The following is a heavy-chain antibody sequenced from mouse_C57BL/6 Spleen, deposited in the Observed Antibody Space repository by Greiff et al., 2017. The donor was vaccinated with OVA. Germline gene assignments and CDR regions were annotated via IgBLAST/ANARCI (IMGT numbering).Heavy chain of an antibody. CDR1: GFTFSDYG. CDR3: ARSGTRAWFAY. CDR2: ISSGSSTI. V-gene: IGHV5-17*01. D-gene: IGHD2-14*01. J-gene: IGHJ3*01. Sequence: EVQRVESGGGLVKPGGSLKLSCAASGFTFSDYGMHWVRQAPEKGLEWVAYISSGSSTIYYADTVKGRFTISKDNAKNTLFLQMTSLRSEDTAMYYCARSGTRAWFAYWGQGTLVTVSA.